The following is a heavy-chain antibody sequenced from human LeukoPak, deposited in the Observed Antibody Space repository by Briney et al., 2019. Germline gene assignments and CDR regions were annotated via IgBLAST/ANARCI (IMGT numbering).Heavy chain of an antibody. V-gene: IGHV3-11*01. Sequence: GGSLRLSCAASGFTFSDYYMSWIRQAPGKGLEWVSYISSSGSTIYYADSVKGRFTIPRDNAKNSLYLQMNSLRAEDTAVYYCARDNYYDSSGPLGYWGQGTLVTVSS. D-gene: IGHD3-22*01. CDR2: ISSSGSTI. CDR3: ARDNYYDSSGPLGY. CDR1: GFTFSDYY. J-gene: IGHJ4*02.